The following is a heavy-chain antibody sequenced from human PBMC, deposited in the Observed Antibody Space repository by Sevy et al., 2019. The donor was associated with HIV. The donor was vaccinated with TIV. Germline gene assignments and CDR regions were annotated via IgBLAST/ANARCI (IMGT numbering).Heavy chain of an antibody. CDR1: GFTFSGYA. D-gene: IGHD2-2*01. CDR3: AKWQYQTRAGANWFDP. CDR2: ISGSGGST. V-gene: IGHV3-23*01. Sequence: GGSLRLSCAASGFTFSGYAMSWVRQAPGKGLEWVSAISGSGGSTYYADSVKGRFTISRDNSKNTLYLQMNSLRAEDTAVYYRAKWQYQTRAGANWFDPWGQGTLVTVSS. J-gene: IGHJ5*02.